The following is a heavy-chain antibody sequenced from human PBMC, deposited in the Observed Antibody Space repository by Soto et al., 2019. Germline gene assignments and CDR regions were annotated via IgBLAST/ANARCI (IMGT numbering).Heavy chain of an antibody. CDR2: IYYSGST. Sequence: SETXSLTCTVSGGPISSYYWSWIRQPPGKGLEWIGYIYYSGSTNYNPSLKSRVTISVDTSKNQFSLKLSSVTAADTAVYYCARDHGSGSQPSYSYLDVWGKGTTVTVSS. D-gene: IGHD3-10*01. V-gene: IGHV4-59*01. J-gene: IGHJ6*03. CDR3: ARDHGSGSQPSYSYLDV. CDR1: GGPISSYY.